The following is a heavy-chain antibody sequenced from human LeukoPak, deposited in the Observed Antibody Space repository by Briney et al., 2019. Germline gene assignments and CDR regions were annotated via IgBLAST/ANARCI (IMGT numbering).Heavy chain of an antibody. CDR2: ISGSGGST. Sequence: PGGSLRLSCAPSGHTFSSYAMSWVRHAPGEGLEWVSSISGSGGSTYCADAVKGGFTISRDNTKNTLYLKMNRLRAEDTAVYYCAKDRDYYDSSGYYYVTAEYFQHWGQGTLVTVSS. CDR3: AKDRDYYDSSGYYYVTAEYFQH. V-gene: IGHV3-23*01. CDR1: GHTFSSYA. J-gene: IGHJ1*01. D-gene: IGHD3-22*01.